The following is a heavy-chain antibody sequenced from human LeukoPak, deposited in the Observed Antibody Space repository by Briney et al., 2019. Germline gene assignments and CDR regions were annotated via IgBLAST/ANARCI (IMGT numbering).Heavy chain of an antibody. CDR1: GFTFSSYA. CDR2: ISGSGGST. J-gene: IGHJ4*02. CDR3: AKVLVVVAASCFDY. D-gene: IGHD2-15*01. Sequence: PGGSLRLSCAASGFTFSSYAMSWVRQAPGKGLEWVSAISGSGGSTYYADSVKGCFTISRDSSKNTLYLQMNSLRAEDTAVYYCAKVLVVVAASCFDYWGQGTLVTVSS. V-gene: IGHV3-23*01.